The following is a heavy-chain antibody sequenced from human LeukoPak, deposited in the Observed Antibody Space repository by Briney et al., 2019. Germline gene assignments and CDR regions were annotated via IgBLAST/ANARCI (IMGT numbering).Heavy chain of an antibody. CDR3: ARGNAMDV. Sequence: SETLSLTCAVYGGSFSGYYWSWIRQPPGKGLEWIGKINHSGSTNYNPSLKSRVTISVDTSKNQFSLKLTSVTAADTAVYYCARGNAMDVWGHGTTVTVSS. CDR2: INHSGST. V-gene: IGHV4-34*01. CDR1: GGSFSGYY. J-gene: IGHJ6*02.